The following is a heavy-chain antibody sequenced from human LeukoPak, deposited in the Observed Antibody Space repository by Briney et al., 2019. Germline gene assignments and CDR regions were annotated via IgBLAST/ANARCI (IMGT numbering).Heavy chain of an antibody. CDR2: INPSGGST. CDR3: ARFQFTDGYNFRIGY. J-gene: IGHJ4*02. D-gene: IGHD5-24*01. Sequence: VKVSCKASGYTFTSYYMHWVRQAPGQGLEWMGIINPSGGSTSYAQKFQGRVTMTRDTSTSTVYMELSSLRSEDTAVYYCARFQFTDGYNFRIGYWGQGTLVTVSS. V-gene: IGHV1-46*01. CDR1: GYTFTSYY.